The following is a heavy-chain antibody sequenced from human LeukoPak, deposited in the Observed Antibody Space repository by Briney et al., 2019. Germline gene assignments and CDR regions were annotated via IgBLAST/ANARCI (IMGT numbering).Heavy chain of an antibody. Sequence: SETLSLTCAVYGGSFSDYYWSWIRQPPGKGLEWIGEINHSGSTNYNPSLKSRVTISVDTSKNQFSLKLSSVTAADTAVYYCARRTAAAGWFDPWGQGTLVTVSS. CDR3: ARRTAAAGWFDP. CDR2: INHSGST. D-gene: IGHD6-13*01. V-gene: IGHV4-34*01. J-gene: IGHJ5*02. CDR1: GGSFSDYY.